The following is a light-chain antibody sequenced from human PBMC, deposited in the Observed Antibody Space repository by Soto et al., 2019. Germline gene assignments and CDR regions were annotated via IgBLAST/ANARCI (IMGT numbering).Light chain of an antibody. V-gene: IGKV3D-20*02. J-gene: IGKJ5*01. Sequence: EIVLTQSPGTLSLSPGERASLSCRASQRLDGFYLAWYQQKPGQPPRLLIYSASIRATGIPDRFSGSESGTDFTLTISGLEPEDVAIYYCQKRGNWPQFGQGTRLEIK. CDR1: QRLDGFY. CDR3: QKRGNWPQ. CDR2: SAS.